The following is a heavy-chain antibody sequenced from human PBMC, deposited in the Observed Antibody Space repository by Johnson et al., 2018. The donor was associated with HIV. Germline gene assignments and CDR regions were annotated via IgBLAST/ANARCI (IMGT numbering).Heavy chain of an antibody. CDR2: ISWDGGST. Sequence: VQLVESGGGLVQPGGSLRLSCAASGFTFDDYTMHWVRQAPGKGLEWVSLISWDGGSTYYADSVKGRFTISRDNAKNSLYLQMNSLRFEDTALYYCVRDLSFDSIGYSHAFDMWGRGTKVTVSS. CDR1: GFTFDDYT. D-gene: IGHD3-22*01. V-gene: IGHV3-43*01. CDR3: VRDLSFDSIGYSHAFDM. J-gene: IGHJ3*02.